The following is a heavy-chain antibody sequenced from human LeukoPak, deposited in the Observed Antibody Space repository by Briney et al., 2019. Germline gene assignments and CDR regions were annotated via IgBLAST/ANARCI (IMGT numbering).Heavy chain of an antibody. CDR2: IWYDGSNT. D-gene: IGHD6-19*01. J-gene: IGHJ4*02. CDR1: GFTFSTYG. Sequence: GGSLRLSCAASGFTFSTYGMHWVRQAPGRGLEWVAVIWYDGSNTYYADSVKGRFTISRDSSKNTVYLQMNSLRVEDTAVYYCARDTTVGGPVTFDYWGQGTLLTVSP. V-gene: IGHV3-33*01. CDR3: ARDTTVGGPVTFDY.